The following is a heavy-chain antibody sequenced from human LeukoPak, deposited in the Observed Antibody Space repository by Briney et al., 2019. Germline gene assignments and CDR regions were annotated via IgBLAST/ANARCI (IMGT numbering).Heavy chain of an antibody. J-gene: IGHJ4*02. D-gene: IGHD1-1*01. V-gene: IGHV5-51*01. CDR2: IYPGGSDT. Sequence: GESLKISCKGSGYSFTSYWNGWVRQMPGKGLEWVGTIYPGGSDTRYSTFFQGQVTISADKSLSTALLQWNQLEASGPASFYCARRVGRTGTTDFDYWGQGTLVTDSS. CDR1: GYSFTSYW. CDR3: ARRVGRTGTTDFDY.